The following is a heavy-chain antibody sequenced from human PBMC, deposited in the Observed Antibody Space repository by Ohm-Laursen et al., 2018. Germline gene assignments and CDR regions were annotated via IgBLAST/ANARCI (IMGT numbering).Heavy chain of an antibody. CDR2: ISPTGGSK. Sequence: SLRLSCSASGFTFSNYAMSWVRQAPGKGLEWVSSISPTGGSKYYADSVKGRFTIPRDNSKNTLYLQMNSLRAEDAALYYCAKISYDSYLDYWGQGTLVTVSS. J-gene: IGHJ4*02. CDR3: AKISYDSYLDY. D-gene: IGHD3-22*01. V-gene: IGHV3-23*01. CDR1: GFTFSNYA.